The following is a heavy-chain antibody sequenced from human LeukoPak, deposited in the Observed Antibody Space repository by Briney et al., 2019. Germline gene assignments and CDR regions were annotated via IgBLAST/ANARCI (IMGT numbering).Heavy chain of an antibody. CDR3: AKGRPDYYDSSGYYYLDY. Sequence: GGSLRLSCAASGFTFSGYAMSWVRQAPGKGLEWVSAISGSGGSTYYADSVKGRFTISRDNSKNTLYLQMNSLRAEDTAVYYCAKGRPDYYDSSGYYYLDYWGQGTLVTVSS. CDR2: ISGSGGST. V-gene: IGHV3-23*01. D-gene: IGHD3-22*01. CDR1: GFTFSGYA. J-gene: IGHJ4*02.